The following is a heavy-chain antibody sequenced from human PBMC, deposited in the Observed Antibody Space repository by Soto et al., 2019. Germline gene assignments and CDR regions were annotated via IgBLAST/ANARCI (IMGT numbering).Heavy chain of an antibody. J-gene: IGHJ3*02. D-gene: IGHD1-26*01. CDR1: GYTFTSYY. Sequence: ASVKVSCKASGYTFTSYYMHWVRQAPGQGLEWMGWISAYNGNTNYAQKLQGRVTMTTDTSTSTAYMELRSLRSDDTAVYYCARGVYSGSYKGPDAFDIWGQGTMVTVSS. CDR2: ISAYNGNT. V-gene: IGHV1-18*04. CDR3: ARGVYSGSYKGPDAFDI.